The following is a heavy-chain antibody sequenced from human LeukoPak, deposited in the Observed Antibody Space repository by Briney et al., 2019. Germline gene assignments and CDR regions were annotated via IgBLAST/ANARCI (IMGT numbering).Heavy chain of an antibody. J-gene: IGHJ3*02. CDR3: ARDKGTMPFDI. V-gene: IGHV4-61*02. D-gene: IGHD4/OR15-4a*01. CDR2: IYSSGST. CDR1: GDSISSGRFY. Sequence: SETLSLTCSVSGDSISSGRFYWSWIRQSAGKGLEWIGRIYSSGSTHYNPSLKSRVSISRDTSKNHFSLNLRSVTAADTAVYYCARDKGTMPFDIWGQGTMVTVSS.